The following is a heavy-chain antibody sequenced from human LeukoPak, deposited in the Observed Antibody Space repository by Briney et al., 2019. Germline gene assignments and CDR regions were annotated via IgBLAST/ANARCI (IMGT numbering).Heavy chain of an antibody. CDR3: ATYNSRDAFNV. CDR1: GFAVGNAW. V-gene: IGHV3-15*01. J-gene: IGHJ3*01. D-gene: IGHD1-14*01. Sequence: GGSLRLSYAASGFAVGNAWMSWVRQAPGKGLEWVGRIKSKGDGGTTDHAAPLKGRFTISRDDSKNTLNLQMNSLKSEDTAVYYCATYNSRDAFNVWGQGTMVTVSS. CDR2: IKSKGDGGTT.